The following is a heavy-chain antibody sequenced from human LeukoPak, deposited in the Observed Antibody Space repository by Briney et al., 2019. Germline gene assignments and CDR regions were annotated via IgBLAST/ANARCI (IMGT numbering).Heavy chain of an antibody. D-gene: IGHD3-10*01. J-gene: IGHJ2*01. CDR2: IKQDGSEK. V-gene: IGHV3-7*01. Sequence: GGSLRLSCAASGFTFSSYWMSWVRQAPGKGLEWAANIKQDGSEKYYVDSVKGRFTISRDNAKNSLYLQMNSLRAEDTAVYYCASPPSRRGSSFGYFDLWGRGTLVTVSS. CDR3: ASPPSRRGSSFGYFDL. CDR1: GFTFSSYW.